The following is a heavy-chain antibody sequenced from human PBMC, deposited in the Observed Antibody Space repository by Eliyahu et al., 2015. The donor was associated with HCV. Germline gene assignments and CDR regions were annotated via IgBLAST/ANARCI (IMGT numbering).Heavy chain of an antibody. CDR1: GYTFTSYA. J-gene: IGHJ4*02. CDR2: INAGNGNT. V-gene: IGHV1-3*01. CDR3: ASDALLWFVGGY. Sequence: QVQLVQSGAEVKKPGASVKVSCKASGYTFTSYAMHWVRQAPGQRLEGMGWINAGNGNTKYSQKFQGRVTITRDTSASTAYMELSSLRSEDTAVYYCASDALLWFVGGYWGQGTLVTVSS. D-gene: IGHD3-10*01.